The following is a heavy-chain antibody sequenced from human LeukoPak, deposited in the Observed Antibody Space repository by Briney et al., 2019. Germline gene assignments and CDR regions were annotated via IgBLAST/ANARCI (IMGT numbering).Heavy chain of an antibody. CDR3: ARGFTMVRGVIGY. J-gene: IGHJ4*02. Sequence: ASVKVSCKASGYTFTSYGISWVRQAPGQGLEWMGWMNPNSGNTGYAQKFQGRVTMTRNTSISTAYMELSSLRSEDTAVYYCARGFTMVRGVIGYWGQGTLVTVSS. D-gene: IGHD3-10*01. CDR2: MNPNSGNT. V-gene: IGHV1-8*02. CDR1: GYTFTSYG.